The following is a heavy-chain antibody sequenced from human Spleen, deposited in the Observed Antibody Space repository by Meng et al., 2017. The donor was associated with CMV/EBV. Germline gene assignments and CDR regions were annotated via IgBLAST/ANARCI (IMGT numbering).Heavy chain of an antibody. CDR1: GFTFRNYW. CDR3: ASPYYDFWSGYFRGDYGMDV. J-gene: IGHJ6*02. Sequence: GESLKISCVASGFTFRNYWMGWVRQAPGRGLEWVANIKTDGSDTYYVDSVKGRFTISRDNAKNSLYLQMNSLRAEDTAVYYCASPYYDFWSGYFRGDYGMDVWGQGTTVTVSS. CDR2: IKTDGSDT. V-gene: IGHV3-7*03. D-gene: IGHD3-3*01.